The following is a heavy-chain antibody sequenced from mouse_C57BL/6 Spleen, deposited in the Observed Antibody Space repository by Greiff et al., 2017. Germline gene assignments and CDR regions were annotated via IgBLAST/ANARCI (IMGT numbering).Heavy chain of an antibody. J-gene: IGHJ4*01. CDR1: GYTFTDYY. D-gene: IGHD2-5*01. CDR2: IFPGSGST. CDR3: ARRYYSNYVYAMDY. V-gene: IGHV1-75*01. Sequence: QVHVKQSGPELVKPGASVKISCKASGYTFTDYYINWVKQRPGQGLEWIGWIFPGSGSTYYNEKFKGKATLTVDKSSSTAYMLLSSLTSEDSAVYFCARRYYSNYVYAMDYWGQGTSVTVSS.